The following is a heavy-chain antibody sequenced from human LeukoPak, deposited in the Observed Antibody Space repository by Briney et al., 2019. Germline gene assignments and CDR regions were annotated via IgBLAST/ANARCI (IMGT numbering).Heavy chain of an antibody. CDR2: VHPSGGAT. CDR3: ATYTSAIQYFLY. D-gene: IGHD6-19*01. Sequence: ASVKVSCKASGYSFTDYYIHWVRQTPGQGPEWMGWVHPSGGATKYAQKFQDRVTMTRDTSISTAYLELSGLTSDDTAVYYCATYTSAIQYFLYWGLGTLVTVSS. V-gene: IGHV1-2*02. J-gene: IGHJ4*02. CDR1: GYSFTDYY.